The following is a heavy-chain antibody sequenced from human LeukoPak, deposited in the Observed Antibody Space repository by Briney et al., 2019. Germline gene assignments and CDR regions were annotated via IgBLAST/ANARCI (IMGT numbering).Heavy chain of an antibody. CDR3: ARASNEGELLVSLPHYYYGMDV. CDR2: IIPIFGTA. Sequence: ASVKVSCKASGGTFSSYAISWVRQAPGQGLEWMGGIIPIFGTANYAQKFQGRVTITADESTGTAYMELSSLRSEDTAVYYCARASNEGELLVSLPHYYYGMDVWGQGTTVTVSS. D-gene: IGHD6-13*01. V-gene: IGHV1-69*13. CDR1: GGTFSSYA. J-gene: IGHJ6*02.